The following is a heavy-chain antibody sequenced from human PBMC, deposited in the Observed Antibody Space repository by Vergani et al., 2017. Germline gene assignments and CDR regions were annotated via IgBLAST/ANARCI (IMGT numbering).Heavy chain of an antibody. D-gene: IGHD6-6*01. J-gene: IGHJ4*02. CDR1: GGSISSGSYY. CDR2: IYTSEST. CDR3: AREYSSSVGFLAY. Sequence: QVQLQESGPGLVRPSQTLSLTCTVSGGSISSGSYYWSWIRQPAGKGLEWIGRIYTSESTNYNPSLKSRVTMSVDTSKNQFSLELSSVTAADTAVYYCAREYSSSVGFLAYWGQGPLITVSS. V-gene: IGHV4-61*02.